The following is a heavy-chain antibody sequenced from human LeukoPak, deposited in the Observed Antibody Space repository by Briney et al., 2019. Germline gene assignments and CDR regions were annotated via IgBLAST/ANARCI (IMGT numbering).Heavy chain of an antibody. V-gene: IGHV3-30*18. D-gene: IGHD5-12*01. CDR2: ISYDGSHE. Sequence: PGRSLRLSCAASGFTFSSYGIHWVRKAPGKGLEWVAVISYDGSHECYADSVKGRFTISRDNSKNTLYLQMNDLRAEDTAVYYCAKGVAFDYWGQGTLVTVSS. CDR1: GFTFSSYG. CDR3: AKGVAFDY. J-gene: IGHJ4*02.